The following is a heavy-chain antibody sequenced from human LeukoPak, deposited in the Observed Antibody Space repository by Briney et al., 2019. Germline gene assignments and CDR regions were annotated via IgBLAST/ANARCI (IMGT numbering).Heavy chain of an antibody. CDR2: INPSGGTT. J-gene: IGHJ6*03. V-gene: IGHV1-46*01. CDR3: ARGGNPTYYDFWSGYRETYYYYMDV. Sequence: ASVKVSCKASGYTFTRYYMHWVRQAPGQGLEWMGIINPSGGTTTYAQKFQGRVTMTRDTSTSTVYMELSSLRSEDTAVYYCARGGNPTYYDFWSGYRETYYYYMDVWGKGTTVTVSS. CDR1: GYTFTRYY. D-gene: IGHD3-3*01.